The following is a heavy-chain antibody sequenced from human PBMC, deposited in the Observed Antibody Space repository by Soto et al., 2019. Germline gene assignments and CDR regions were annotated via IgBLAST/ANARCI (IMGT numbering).Heavy chain of an antibody. CDR2: IVVGSGNT. V-gene: IGHV1-58*02. Sequence: SVKVSCKASGGTFSSYTISWVRQARGQRLEWIGWIVVGSGNTNYAQKFQERVTITRDMSTSTAYMELSSLRSEDTAVYYCAAESHCISTSCYSIYYYGMDVWGQGTTVTVSS. D-gene: IGHD2-2*01. CDR1: GGTFSSYT. J-gene: IGHJ6*02. CDR3: AAESHCISTSCYSIYYYGMDV.